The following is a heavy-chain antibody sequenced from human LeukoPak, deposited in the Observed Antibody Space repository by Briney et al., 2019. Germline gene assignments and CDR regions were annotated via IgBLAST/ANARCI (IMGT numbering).Heavy chain of an antibody. D-gene: IGHD6-19*01. CDR1: GGSISTYY. J-gene: IGHJ4*02. V-gene: IGHV4-59*12. Sequence: PSETLSLTCTVSGGSISTYYWSWIRQPPGKGLEWIASIYYTGSTNYNPSLKSRVTISVDTSKNQFSLRLSSVTAADTAVYYCARDTGRYSSGWTYYFDYWGQGTLVTVSS. CDR3: ARDTGRYSSGWTYYFDY. CDR2: IYYTGST.